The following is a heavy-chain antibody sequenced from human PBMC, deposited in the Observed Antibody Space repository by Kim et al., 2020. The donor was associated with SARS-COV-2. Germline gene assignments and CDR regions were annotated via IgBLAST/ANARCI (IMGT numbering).Heavy chain of an antibody. Sequence: SVKVSCKASGGTFSSYAISWVRQAPGQGLEWMGRIIPILGIANYAQKFQGRVTITADKSTSTAYMELSSLRSEDTAVYYCARACTGYGDYVLLEAEYFQHWGQGTLVTVSS. CDR1: GGTFSSYA. V-gene: IGHV1-69*04. D-gene: IGHD4-17*01. CDR2: IIPILGIA. J-gene: IGHJ1*01. CDR3: ARACTGYGDYVLLEAEYFQH.